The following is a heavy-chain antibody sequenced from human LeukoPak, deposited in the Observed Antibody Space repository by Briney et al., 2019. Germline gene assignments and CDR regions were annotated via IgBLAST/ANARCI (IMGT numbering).Heavy chain of an antibody. Sequence: SQTLSLTCTVSGGSISSGGYYWSWIRQHPGKGLEWIGYIYYSGSTYYNPSLKSRVTISVDTSKNQFSLKLSSVTAADTAVYYCARGGMRSPRNYWFDPWGQGTLVTVSS. J-gene: IGHJ5*02. CDR1: GGSISSGGYY. CDR3: ARGGMRSPRNYWFDP. V-gene: IGHV4-31*03. D-gene: IGHD1-26*01. CDR2: IYYSGST.